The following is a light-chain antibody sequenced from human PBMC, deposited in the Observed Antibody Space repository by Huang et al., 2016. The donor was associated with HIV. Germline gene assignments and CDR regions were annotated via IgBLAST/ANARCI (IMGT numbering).Light chain of an antibody. V-gene: IGKV1-39*01. CDR2: SAS. CDR3: QQSYSSPPT. Sequence: DIQMTQSPSSLSASVGERVTITCRASQNISRYLIWYQQKPGKAPKVLIHSASSLQSGVPSRFSGSGSGTDFTLTISRLQTEDFATYYCQQSYSSPPTFGQGTKVEIK. J-gene: IGKJ2*01. CDR1: QNISRY.